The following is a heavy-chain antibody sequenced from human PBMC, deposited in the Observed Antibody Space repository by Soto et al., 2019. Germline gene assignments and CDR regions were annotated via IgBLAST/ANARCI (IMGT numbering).Heavy chain of an antibody. CDR2: INHSGST. CDR3: ASPWPDCSGGSCYSYSDHY. CDR1: GGSFSGYY. Sequence: SETLSLTCAVYGGSFSGYYWSWIRQPPGKGLEWIGEINHSGSTNYNPSLKSRVTISVDTSKNQFSLKLSSVTAADTAVYYCASPWPDCSGGSCYSYSDHYWGQGTLVTVSS. J-gene: IGHJ4*02. V-gene: IGHV4-34*01. D-gene: IGHD2-15*01.